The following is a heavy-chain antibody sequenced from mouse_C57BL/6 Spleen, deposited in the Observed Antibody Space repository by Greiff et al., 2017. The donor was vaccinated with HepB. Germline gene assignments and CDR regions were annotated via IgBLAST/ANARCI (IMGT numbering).Heavy chain of an antibody. CDR3: ARGGYDYDDAMDY. Sequence: QVHVKQSGAELARPGASVKMSCKASGYTFTSYTMHWVKQRPGQGLEWIGYINPSSGYTKYNQKFKDKATLTADKSSSTAYMQLSSLTSEDSAVYYCARGGYDYDDAMDYWGQGTSVTVSS. V-gene: IGHV1-4*01. CDR1: GYTFTSYT. J-gene: IGHJ4*01. D-gene: IGHD2-4*01. CDR2: INPSSGYT.